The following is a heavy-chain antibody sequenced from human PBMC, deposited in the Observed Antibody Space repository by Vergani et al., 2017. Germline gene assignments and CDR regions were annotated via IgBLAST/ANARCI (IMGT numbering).Heavy chain of an antibody. CDR3: ARDCTSGGCPDNYGMAV. J-gene: IGHJ6*02. V-gene: IGHV3-21*06. Sequence: EVQLVESGGGLVKPGGSLRLSCAASGFTFSDYSMSWVRQAPGKGLEWVAFIGSSGPYINYADSVKGRFIISRDNTNNSLFLQLRSLRAEDAAVYYCARDCTSGGCPDNYGMAVWGQGATVTDSS. CDR2: IGSSGPYI. D-gene: IGHD2-8*01. CDR1: GFTFSDYS.